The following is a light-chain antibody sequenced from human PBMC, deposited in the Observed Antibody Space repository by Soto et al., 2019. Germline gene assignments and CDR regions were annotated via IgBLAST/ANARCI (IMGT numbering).Light chain of an antibody. J-gene: IGLJ1*01. Sequence: QSALTQPPSASGSPGQSVTISCTGTSGDIGGYDSVSWYQQHPGKAPKLMIYEVTKRPLGVPDRFSGSKSGNTASLTVSGLQAEDEADYYCSSYAGSRNPYVFGTGTKLTVL. CDR1: SGDIGGYDS. CDR2: EVT. CDR3: SSYAGSRNPYV. V-gene: IGLV2-8*01.